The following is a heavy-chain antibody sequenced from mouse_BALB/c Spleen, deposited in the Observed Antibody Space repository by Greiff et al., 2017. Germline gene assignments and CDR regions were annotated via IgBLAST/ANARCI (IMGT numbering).Heavy chain of an antibody. Sequence: VQLQQSGAELARPGASVKLSCKASGYTFTSYWMQWVKQRPGQGLEWIGAIYPGDGDTRYTQKFKGKATLTADKSSSTAYMQLSSLASEDSAVYYCAGGGNYAWFAYWGQGTLVTVSA. D-gene: IGHD2-1*01. J-gene: IGHJ3*01. CDR1: GYTFTSYW. V-gene: IGHV1-87*01. CDR3: AGGGNYAWFAY. CDR2: IYPGDGDT.